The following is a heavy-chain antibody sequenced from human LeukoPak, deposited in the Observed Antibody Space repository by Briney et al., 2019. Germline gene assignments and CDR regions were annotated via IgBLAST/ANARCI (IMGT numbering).Heavy chain of an antibody. CDR2: IYHSGST. CDR3: AREKPKYYDDSSGSRFDP. D-gene: IGHD3-22*01. CDR1: GGSISSSNW. J-gene: IGHJ5*02. Sequence: SETLSLTCAVSGGSISSSNWWSWVRQPPGKGLEWIGEIYHSGSTNYNPSLKSRVTISVDKSKNQFSLKLSSVTAADTAVYYCAREKPKYYDDSSGSRFDPWGQGTLVTVSS. V-gene: IGHV4-4*02.